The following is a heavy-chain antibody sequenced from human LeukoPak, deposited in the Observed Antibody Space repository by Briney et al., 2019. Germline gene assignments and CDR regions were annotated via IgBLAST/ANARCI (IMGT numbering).Heavy chain of an antibody. J-gene: IGHJ4*02. CDR1: GYTLTSYD. D-gene: IGHD3-22*01. Sequence: ASVKVSCKASGYTLTSYDINWVRQATGQGPEWMGIINPSGGSTSYAQKFQGRVTMTRDTSTSTVYMELSSLRSEDTAVYYCARGDSSGYYRVDYWGQGTLVTVSS. CDR3: ARGDSSGYYRVDY. CDR2: INPSGGST. V-gene: IGHV1-46*01.